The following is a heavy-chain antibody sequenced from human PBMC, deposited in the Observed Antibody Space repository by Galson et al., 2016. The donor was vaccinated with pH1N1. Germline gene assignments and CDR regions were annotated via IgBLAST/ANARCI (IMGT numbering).Heavy chain of an antibody. CDR1: GFSFDDYA. CDR2: ISWNSGSI. J-gene: IGHJ6*02. V-gene: IGHV3-9*01. Sequence: SLRLSCAASGFSFDDYAMHWVRQAPGKGLEWVSGISWNSGSIGYADSVKGRSTISRDNAKNSLYLQMNSLRADDTALYYCAKDLYYFYAMDVWGQGTTVTVSS. CDR3: AKDLYYFYAMDV.